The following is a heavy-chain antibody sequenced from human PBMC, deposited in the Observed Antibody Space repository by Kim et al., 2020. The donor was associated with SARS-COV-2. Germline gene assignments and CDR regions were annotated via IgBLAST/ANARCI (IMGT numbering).Heavy chain of an antibody. J-gene: IGHJ4*02. D-gene: IGHD5-12*01. Sequence: TSDAQKFQGRVTMTRDTSTSTVYMELSSLRSEDTAVYYCARMGDIVAFDYWGQGTLVTVSS. V-gene: IGHV1-46*01. CDR3: ARMGDIVAFDY. CDR2: T.